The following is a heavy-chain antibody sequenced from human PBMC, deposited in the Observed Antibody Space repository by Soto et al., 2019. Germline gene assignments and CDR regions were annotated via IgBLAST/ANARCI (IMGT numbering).Heavy chain of an antibody. Sequence: GGSLRLSCAASGFTFSSYSRNWVRQAPGKGLEWVSSISSSSSYIYYADSVKGRFTISRDNAKNSLYLQMNSLRAEDTAVYYCARDRHCGWYADDYYFDFWGQGTLVTVSS. J-gene: IGHJ4*02. D-gene: IGHD6-19*01. V-gene: IGHV3-21*01. CDR2: ISSSSSYI. CDR3: ARDRHCGWYADDYYFDF. CDR1: GFTFSSYS.